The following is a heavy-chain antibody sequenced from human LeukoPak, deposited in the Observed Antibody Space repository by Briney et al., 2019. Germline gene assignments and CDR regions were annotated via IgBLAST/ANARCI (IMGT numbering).Heavy chain of an antibody. D-gene: IGHD2-21*01. CDR3: ARDRLGYCGYGSCLLSHN. CDR1: GYTFVDYG. J-gene: IGHJ4*02. V-gene: IGHV1-18*01. CDR2: ISADIGNT. Sequence: GASVKVSCKASGYTFVDYGISWVRQAPGQGLEWMGWISADIGNTNYAQKFQGRVTMTRDRSTSTGYMELTSLTSDDTAVYYCARDRLGYCGYGSCLLSHNWGQGTLVTVSS.